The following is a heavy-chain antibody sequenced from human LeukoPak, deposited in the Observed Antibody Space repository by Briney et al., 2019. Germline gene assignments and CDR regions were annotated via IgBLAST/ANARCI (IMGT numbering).Heavy chain of an antibody. D-gene: IGHD3-9*01. CDR3: ARVDILTGPTPGYGMDV. J-gene: IGHJ6*02. Sequence: PSETLSLTCAVYGGSFSGYYWSWIRQPPGKGLEWIGEINHSGSTNYNPSLKCRVTISVDTSKNQFSLKLSSVTAADTAVYYCARVDILTGPTPGYGMDVWGQGTTVTVSS. CDR1: GGSFSGYY. CDR2: INHSGST. V-gene: IGHV4-34*01.